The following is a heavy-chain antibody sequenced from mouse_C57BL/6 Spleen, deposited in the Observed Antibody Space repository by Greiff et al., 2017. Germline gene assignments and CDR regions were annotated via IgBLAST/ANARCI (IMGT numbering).Heavy chain of an antibody. CDR1: GYTFISYW. Sequence: VQLQQSGAELVKPGASVKMSCKASGYTFISYWITWVKQRPGQGLEWIGDIYPGSGSTNYNEKFKSKATLTVDTSSSTAYMQLSSLTSEDSAVYYCARWRDWDGYFDGWGTGTTVTVSS. D-gene: IGHD4-1*01. J-gene: IGHJ1*03. CDR3: ARWRDWDGYFDG. V-gene: IGHV1-55*01. CDR2: IYPGSGST.